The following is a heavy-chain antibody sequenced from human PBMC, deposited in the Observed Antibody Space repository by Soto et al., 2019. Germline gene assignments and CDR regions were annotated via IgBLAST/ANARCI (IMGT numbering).Heavy chain of an antibody. CDR2: ISGSGGST. Sequence: GGSLRLSCAASGFTFSSYAMSWVRQAPGKGLEWVSAISGSGGSTCYADSVKGRFTISRDNSKNTLYLQMNSLRAEDTAVYYCAKDTRITIFGVPSRWFDPWGQGTLVTVSS. J-gene: IGHJ5*02. CDR1: GFTFSSYA. D-gene: IGHD3-3*01. V-gene: IGHV3-23*01. CDR3: AKDTRITIFGVPSRWFDP.